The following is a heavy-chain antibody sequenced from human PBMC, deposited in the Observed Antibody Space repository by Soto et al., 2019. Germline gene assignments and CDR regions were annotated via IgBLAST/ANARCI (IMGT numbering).Heavy chain of an antibody. J-gene: IGHJ5*02. Sequence: QVQLQESGPGLVKPSQTLSLTCTVSGGSISSGGYYWSWIRQHPGKVLEWIGYIYYSGSTYYNPSLKSRVTISVDTSKNQFSLELSSVTAADTAVYYCAREGHDYANWFDPWGQGTLVTVSS. CDR1: GGSISSGGYY. CDR3: AREGHDYANWFDP. D-gene: IGHD4-17*01. V-gene: IGHV4-31*03. CDR2: IYYSGST.